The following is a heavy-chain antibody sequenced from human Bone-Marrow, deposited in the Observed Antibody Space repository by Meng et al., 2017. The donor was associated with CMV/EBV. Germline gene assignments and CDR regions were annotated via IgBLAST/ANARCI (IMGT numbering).Heavy chain of an antibody. CDR1: GYTFTSYG. D-gene: IGHD2-8*01. Sequence: ASVKVSCKASGYTFTSYGISWVRQAPGQGLEWMGWISAYNGNTNYAQKLQGRVTMTTDTSTSTAYMELRSLRSDDTAVYYCARGWGEGVLMVYAQPFAYWGQGTLVTVSS. V-gene: IGHV1-18*01. CDR3: ARGWGEGVLMVYAQPFAY. CDR2: ISAYNGNT. J-gene: IGHJ4*02.